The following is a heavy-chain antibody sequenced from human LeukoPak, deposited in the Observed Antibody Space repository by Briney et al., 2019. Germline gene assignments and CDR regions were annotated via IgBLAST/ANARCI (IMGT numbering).Heavy chain of an antibody. J-gene: IGHJ4*02. CDR3: AGGTGVFDC. CDR1: GDSVSSNSAA. V-gene: IGHV6-1*01. CDR2: TCYRSKRYN. Sequence: SQTLSLTCAISGDSVSSNSAAWNWFRQSPSRGLEWLGRTCYRSKRYNDYAVSVKSRITINADTSKNQFSLQLSSVTPEDTAVYYCAGGTGVFDCWGQGTLVIVSS. D-gene: IGHD7-27*01.